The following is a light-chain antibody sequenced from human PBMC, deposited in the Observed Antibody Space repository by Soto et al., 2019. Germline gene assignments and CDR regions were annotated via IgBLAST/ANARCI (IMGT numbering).Light chain of an antibody. CDR2: DTN. CDR1: TGAVTSGHW. Sequence: QAVVTQESSLTVSPGGTVTVTCGSSTGAVTSGHWPYWFQQRPDQAPRTLIYDTNIKHSWTPGRFSGSLLGGKAALTLSGAQPEDEADYYCCLSHGGVVVFGGGTKLTVL. CDR3: CLSHGGVVV. V-gene: IGLV7-46*01. J-gene: IGLJ2*01.